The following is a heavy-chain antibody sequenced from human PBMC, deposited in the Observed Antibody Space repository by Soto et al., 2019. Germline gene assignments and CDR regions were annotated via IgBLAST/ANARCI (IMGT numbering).Heavy chain of an antibody. CDR1: GFTFSSYS. CDR2: ISSSSSYI. Sequence: GGSLRLSCAASGFTFSSYSMNWVRQAPGKGLEWVSSISSSSSYIYYADSVKGRFTISRDNAKNSLYLQMNSLRAEDTAVYYCSRGGGGYSYGEDYYYYYYMDVWGKGTTVTVSS. J-gene: IGHJ6*03. D-gene: IGHD5-18*01. V-gene: IGHV3-21*01. CDR3: SRGGGGYSYGEDYYYYYYMDV.